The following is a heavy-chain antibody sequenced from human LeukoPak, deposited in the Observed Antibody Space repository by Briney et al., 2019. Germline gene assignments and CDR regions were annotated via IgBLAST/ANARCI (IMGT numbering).Heavy chain of an antibody. CDR3: ARDYYGSGSYYVEIDY. Sequence: ASVKVSCKASGYTFTSYGISWVRQAPGQGLEWMGWISAYNGNTNYAQKLQGRVTMTTDTSTSTAYMELRSLRSDDTAVYYCARDYYGSGSYYVEIDYWGQGTLVTVSS. D-gene: IGHD3-10*01. CDR2: ISAYNGNT. J-gene: IGHJ4*02. V-gene: IGHV1-18*01. CDR1: GYTFTSYG.